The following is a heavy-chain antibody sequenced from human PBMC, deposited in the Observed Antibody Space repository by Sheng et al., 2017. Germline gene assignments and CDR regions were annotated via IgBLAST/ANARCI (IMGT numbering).Heavy chain of an antibody. CDR3: TAYPTVTYYYYYGMDV. CDR1: GFTFSGSA. Sequence: EVQLVESGGGLVQPGGSLKLSCAASGFTFSGSAMHWVRQASGKGLEWVGHIRSKANSYATAYAASVKGRFTISRDDSKNTAYLQMNSLKTEDTAVYYCTAYPTVTYYYYYGMDVWGQGTTVTVSS. CDR2: IRSKANSYAT. J-gene: IGHJ6*02. V-gene: IGHV3-73*02. D-gene: IGHD4-17*01.